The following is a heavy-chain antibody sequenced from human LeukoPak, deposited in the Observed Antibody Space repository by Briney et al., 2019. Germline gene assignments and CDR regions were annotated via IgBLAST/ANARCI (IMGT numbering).Heavy chain of an antibody. D-gene: IGHD4-17*01. J-gene: IGHJ4*02. Sequence: GASVKVSCKASGYTFTSYGISWVRQAPGQGLEWMGWISAYNGNTNYAQKLQGRVTMTTDTSTSTAYMELRSLRSDDTAVYYCAREAYYGDHGGGYFDYWGQGTLVTVSS. CDR2: ISAYNGNT. CDR1: GYTFTSYG. CDR3: AREAYYGDHGGGYFDY. V-gene: IGHV1-18*01.